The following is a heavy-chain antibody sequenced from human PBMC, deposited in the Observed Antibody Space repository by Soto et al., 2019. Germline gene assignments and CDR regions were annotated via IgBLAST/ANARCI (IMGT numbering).Heavy chain of an antibody. CDR1: GYTFTSYG. CDR2: ISAYNGNT. J-gene: IGHJ4*02. D-gene: IGHD6-13*01. CDR3: ASESCSSCGGY. V-gene: IGHV1-18*01. Sequence: ASVKVSCKAYGYTFTSYGISWVRHAPGQGLEWMGWISAYNGNTHYAQKLQGRVTMTPATSTSTAYMELSCLRSDDTAVYYCASESCSSCGGYWGQGTLVTVSS.